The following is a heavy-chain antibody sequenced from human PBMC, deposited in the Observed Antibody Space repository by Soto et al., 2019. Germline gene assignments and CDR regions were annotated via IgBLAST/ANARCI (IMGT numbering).Heavy chain of an antibody. D-gene: IGHD3-3*01. CDR3: ARHYPLAYYDFWSGYSPLDY. Sequence: SETLSLSCTVSGGSISSYYWSWIRQPPGKGLDWIGYIYYSGSTNYNPSLKSRVTISVDTSKNQFSLKLSSVTAADTAVYYCARHYPLAYYDFWSGYSPLDYWGQGTLVTVSS. CDR1: GGSISSYY. V-gene: IGHV4-59*08. CDR2: IYYSGST. J-gene: IGHJ4*02.